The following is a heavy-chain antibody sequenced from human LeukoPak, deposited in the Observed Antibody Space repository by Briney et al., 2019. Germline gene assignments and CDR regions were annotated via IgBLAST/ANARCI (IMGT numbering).Heavy chain of an antibody. CDR1: GFTFYMYA. V-gene: IGHV3-23*01. J-gene: IGHJ5*01. Sequence: PGGSPTLSCQASGFTFYMYAMSWVRQAPGKGLEWVASMCGTAGCTFYPDSVKGRFTISRDNSKNVLCLRMNSLTAEDTAIYYCAKDRPNFHENSGHYYRRDGDSWGQGTLVTVSS. CDR3: AKDRPNFHENSGHYYRRDGDS. CDR2: MCGTAGCT. D-gene: IGHD3-22*01.